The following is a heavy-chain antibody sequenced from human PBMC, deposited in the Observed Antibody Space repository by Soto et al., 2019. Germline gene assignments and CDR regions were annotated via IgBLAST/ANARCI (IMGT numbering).Heavy chain of an antibody. V-gene: IGHV4-31*03. CDR3: AREAAIAAAGTSIPRLLDY. CDR1: GGSISSGGYY. J-gene: IGHJ4*02. D-gene: IGHD6-13*01. CDR2: IYYSGST. Sequence: SETLSLTCTVSGGSISSGGYYWSWIRQHPGKGLEWIGYIYYSGSTYYNPSLKSRVTISVDTSKNQFSLKLSSVTAADTAVYYCAREAAIAAAGTSIPRLLDYWGQGTLVTVSS.